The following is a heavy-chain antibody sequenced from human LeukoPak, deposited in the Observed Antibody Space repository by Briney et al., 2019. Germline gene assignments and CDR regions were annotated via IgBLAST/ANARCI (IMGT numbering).Heavy chain of an antibody. CDR2: ISSSSSYI. D-gene: IGHD4-17*01. Sequence: GGSLRLSCAASGFTFSSHSMNWVRQAPGKGLEWVSSISSSSSYIYYADSVKGRFTISRDNAKNSLYLQMNSLRAEDTAVYYCARDQFGYGDYFDYWGQGTLVTVSS. CDR1: GFTFSSHS. CDR3: ARDQFGYGDYFDY. V-gene: IGHV3-21*01. J-gene: IGHJ4*02.